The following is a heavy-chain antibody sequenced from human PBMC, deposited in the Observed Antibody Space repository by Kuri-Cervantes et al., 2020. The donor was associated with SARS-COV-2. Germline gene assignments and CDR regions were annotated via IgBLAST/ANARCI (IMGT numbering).Heavy chain of an antibody. V-gene: IGHV1-18*01. D-gene: IGHD2-2*02. CDR2: ISAYNGNT. CDR1: GYTFTSYG. Sequence: ASVKVSCKASGYTFTSYGISWVRQAPGQGLEWMGWISAYNGNTNYAQKLQGRVTMTTDTSTSTAYMELRSLRSDDTAVYYCARSHPPVRRNPALYCSSTSCYNAWGPFDYWGQGTLVTVSS. CDR3: ARSHPPVRRNPALYCSSTSCYNAWGPFDY. J-gene: IGHJ4*02.